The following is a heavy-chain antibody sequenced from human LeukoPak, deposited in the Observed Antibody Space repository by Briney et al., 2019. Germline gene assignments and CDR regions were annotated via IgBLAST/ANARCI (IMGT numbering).Heavy chain of an antibody. CDR1: GGSFSGYY. V-gene: IGHV4-34*01. CDR2: INHSGST. J-gene: IGHJ5*02. Sequence: SETLSLTCAVYGGSFSGYYWSWIRQPPGKGLEWIGEINHSGSTNYNPSLKSRVTISVDTSKNQFSLKLSSVTAADTAVYYWARGGVYYYGSGSHNWCDPWGKGNLVTVFS. D-gene: IGHD3-10*01. CDR3: ARGGVYYYGSGSHNWCDP.